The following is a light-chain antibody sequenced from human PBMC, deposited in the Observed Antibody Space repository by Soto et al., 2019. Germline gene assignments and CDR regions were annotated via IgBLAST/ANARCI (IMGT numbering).Light chain of an antibody. V-gene: IGLV4-60*02. CDR1: SGHSSYI. CDR2: LEVSGSY. Sequence: QSVLTQSSSASASLGSSVKLTCTLSSGHSSYIIAWHQQQPGKAPRYLMKLEVSGSYNNGSGVPDRFSGSSSGADRYLTISNLQFEDEADYYCETWDNTILVFGGGTKLTVL. J-gene: IGLJ2*01. CDR3: ETWDNTILV.